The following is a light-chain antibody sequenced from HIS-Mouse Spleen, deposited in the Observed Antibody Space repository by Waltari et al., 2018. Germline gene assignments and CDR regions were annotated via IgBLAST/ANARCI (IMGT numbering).Light chain of an antibody. CDR1: KSLLHSNGYNY. Sequence: DIVMTKSPLSLPVTPGEPASISCRSSKSLLHSNGYNYLDWYLQKPGQSPQLLIYLGSNRASGVPDRFSGSGSGTDFTLKISRVEAEDVGVYYCMQALQTPWTFGQGTKLEIK. V-gene: IGKV2-28*01. J-gene: IGKJ2*01. CDR3: MQALQTPWT. CDR2: LGS.